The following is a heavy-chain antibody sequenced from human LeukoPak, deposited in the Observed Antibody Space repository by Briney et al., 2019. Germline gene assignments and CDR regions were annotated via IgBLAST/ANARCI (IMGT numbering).Heavy chain of an antibody. V-gene: IGHV5-51*01. D-gene: IGHD6-13*01. CDR2: IYPGDSDT. CDR3: ARQFGSGYSSSTDDY. Sequence: GASLKISCKGSGYSFTSYWIGWVRQMPGKGLEWMGIIYPGDSDTRYSPSFQGQVTISADKSISTAYLQWSSLKASDTAMYYCARQFGSGYSSSTDDYWGQGTLVTVSS. J-gene: IGHJ4*02. CDR1: GYSFTSYW.